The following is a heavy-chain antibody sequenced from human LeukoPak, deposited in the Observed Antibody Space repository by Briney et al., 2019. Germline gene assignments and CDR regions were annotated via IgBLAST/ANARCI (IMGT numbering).Heavy chain of an antibody. D-gene: IGHD2-15*01. V-gene: IGHV4-38-2*02. CDR2: IYHSGTT. CDR3: ARGGWSSYLLDC. CDR1: GYSISSGYF. Sequence: SETLSLTCTVSGYSISSGYFWGWIRQPPGKGLEWIGRIYHSGTTYYNPSLKSRVTISVDTSKNQFSLKLSSVTAADTAVYYCARGGWSSYLLDCWGQGTLVIVSS. J-gene: IGHJ4*02.